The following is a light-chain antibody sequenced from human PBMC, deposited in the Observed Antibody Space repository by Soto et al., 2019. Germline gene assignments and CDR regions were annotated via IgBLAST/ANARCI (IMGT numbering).Light chain of an antibody. V-gene: IGLV2-8*01. CDR3: SSYSGSYSDVI. Sequence: QSALTQPPSASGSPGQSVTISCAGTYNDVGDYNYVSWYQQHPGKVPELLIYGVTERPSGVPGRFSGSKSGNTASLTVSDLQPADEAVYYCSSYSGSYSDVIFGGGTKLTVL. CDR2: GVT. CDR1: YNDVGDYNY. J-gene: IGLJ2*01.